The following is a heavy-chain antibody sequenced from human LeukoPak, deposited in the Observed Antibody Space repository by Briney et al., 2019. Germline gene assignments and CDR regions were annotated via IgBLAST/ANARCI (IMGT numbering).Heavy chain of an antibody. D-gene: IGHD2-21*02. CDR1: GFTFSSYS. V-gene: IGHV3-21*01. CDR2: ISSSSSYI. J-gene: IGHJ4*02. Sequence: GGSLRLSCAASGFTFSSYSMNWVRQAPGKGLEWVSSISSSSSYIYYADSVKGRFTISRDNAKNSLYLQMNSLRAEDTAVYYCAREHTVVVTAPFDYWGQGTLVTVSS. CDR3: AREHTVVVTAPFDY.